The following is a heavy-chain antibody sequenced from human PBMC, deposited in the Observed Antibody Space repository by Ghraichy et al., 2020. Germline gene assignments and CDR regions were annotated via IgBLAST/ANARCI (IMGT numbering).Heavy chain of an antibody. J-gene: IGHJ6*02. CDR2: IGAGGDT. V-gene: IGHV3-13*01. D-gene: IGHD5-24*01. CDR1: GFAFSRYD. CDR3: AREMTRITGHYLLGLDA. Sequence: GGSLRLSCAASGFAFSRYDMHWVRQVTGEGLEWVSAIGAGGDTYYAGSVKGRFTISRENGKNSLYLQMNSLTAGDTAVYYCAREMTRITGHYLLGLDAWGQGTTVTVS.